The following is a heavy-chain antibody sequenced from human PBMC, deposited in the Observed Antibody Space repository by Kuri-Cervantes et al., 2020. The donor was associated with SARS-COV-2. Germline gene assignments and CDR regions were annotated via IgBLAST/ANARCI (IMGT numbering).Heavy chain of an antibody. V-gene: IGHV3-21*01. CDR1: GFTFSSYS. CDR2: ISSSSSYI. D-gene: IGHD6-19*01. Sequence: GESLKISCAASGFTFSSYSMNWVRQAPGKGLEWVSSISSSSSYIYYADSVKGRFTISRDNAKNSLYLQMNSLRPDDTAVYYCAGGYSSGWPDHWGQGTLVTVSS. CDR3: AGGYSSGWPDH. J-gene: IGHJ5*02.